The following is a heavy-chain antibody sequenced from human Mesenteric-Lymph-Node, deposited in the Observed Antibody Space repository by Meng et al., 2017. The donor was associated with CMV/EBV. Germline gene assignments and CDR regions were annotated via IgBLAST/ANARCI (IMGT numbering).Heavy chain of an antibody. CDR1: GGSINSGGYY. J-gene: IGHJ6*02. CDR2: IYYSGST. D-gene: IGHD3-3*01. V-gene: IGHV4-31*03. Sequence: LRLSCTVSGGSINSGGYYWSWIRQHPGKGLEWIGYIYYSGSTYYNPSLKSRVTISVDTSKNQFSLKLSSVTAADTAVYYCARGIGMDYDFWSGSYGMDVWGQGTTVTVSS. CDR3: ARGIGMDYDFWSGSYGMDV.